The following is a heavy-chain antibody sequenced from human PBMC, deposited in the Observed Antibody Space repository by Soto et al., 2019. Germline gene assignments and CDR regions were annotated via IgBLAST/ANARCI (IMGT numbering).Heavy chain of an antibody. Sequence: GGSLRLSCAASGFTFSSYAMHWVRQAPGKGLEWVAVISYDGSNKYYADSVKGRFTISRDNSKNTLYLQMNSLRAEDTAVYYCARDLDGSDAFDIWGQGTMVTVSS. V-gene: IGHV3-30-3*01. D-gene: IGHD2-2*03. CDR2: ISYDGSNK. CDR1: GFTFSSYA. CDR3: ARDLDGSDAFDI. J-gene: IGHJ3*02.